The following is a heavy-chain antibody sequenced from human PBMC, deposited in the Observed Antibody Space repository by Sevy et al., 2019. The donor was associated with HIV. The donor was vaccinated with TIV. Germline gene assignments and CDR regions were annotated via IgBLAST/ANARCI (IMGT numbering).Heavy chain of an antibody. CDR3: ARRFYIVGATHFDY. CDR1: GFTFSSYT. J-gene: IGHJ4*02. CDR2: ISSSSSTI. V-gene: IGHV3-48*02. Sequence: GGSLRLSCAASGFTFSSYTMNWVRQAPGKGLEWVSYISSSSSTIYYADSVKGRFTISRDNAKNSLYLQMNSLRDEDTAVYFCARRFYIVGATHFDYWGQGTLVTVSS. D-gene: IGHD1-26*01.